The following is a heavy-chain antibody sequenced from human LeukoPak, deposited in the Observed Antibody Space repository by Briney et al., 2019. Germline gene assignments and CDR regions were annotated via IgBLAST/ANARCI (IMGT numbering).Heavy chain of an antibody. CDR1: GFAFSSYG. Sequence: GGSLRLSCAASGFAFSSYGMNWVRQAPGKGLQWLAFIRLDGTLQYYADSVKGRFTVSRDNSLNTLYLQMNSLSGDDTAVYFCARSGGSYGPGPWGQGTLVTVAS. CDR3: ARSGGSYGPGP. CDR2: IRLDGTLQ. V-gene: IGHV3-30*02. J-gene: IGHJ5*02. D-gene: IGHD3-16*01.